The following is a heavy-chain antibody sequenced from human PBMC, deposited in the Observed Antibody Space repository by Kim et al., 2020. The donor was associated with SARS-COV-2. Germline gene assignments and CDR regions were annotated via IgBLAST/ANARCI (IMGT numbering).Heavy chain of an antibody. V-gene: IGHV3-33*01. D-gene: IGHD6-13*01. CDR3: ARDKGIAAAGSFDF. J-gene: IGHJ4*02. Sequence: ADSVRGRFTCSRDHSQNATNLDMNSLRAEDTAVYYCARDKGIAAAGSFDFWGQGTLVTVAS.